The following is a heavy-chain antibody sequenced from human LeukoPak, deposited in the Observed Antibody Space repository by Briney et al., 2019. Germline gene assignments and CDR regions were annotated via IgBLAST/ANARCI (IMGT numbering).Heavy chain of an antibody. CDR1: GYTFSGHY. CDR2: INPNSGGT. J-gene: IGHJ4*02. D-gene: IGHD5-18*01. Sequence: AASVQVSCKASGYTFSGHYLHWVRQAPGQGLEWMGRINPNSGGTKYAQKFQNRVTMTSDTSVSTAYMELDGLRSDDTAIYYCTRSWIQLWTPDFDHWGQGTLVTVSS. V-gene: IGHV1-2*06. CDR3: TRSWIQLWTPDFDH.